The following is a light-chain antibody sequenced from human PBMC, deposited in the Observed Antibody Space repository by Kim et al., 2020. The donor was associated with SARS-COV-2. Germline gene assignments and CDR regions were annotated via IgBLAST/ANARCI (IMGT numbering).Light chain of an antibody. V-gene: IGLV3-19*01. CDR1: SLRKYY. J-gene: IGLJ2*01. CDR2: GKD. Sequence: SSELTQDTAVSVALGQTVKITCQGDSLRKYYAAWYQQKARQAPVLVFYGKDKRPAGVPDRFSGSASGNTASLTITGAQAADEADYYCQSRDSGGKVVFGGGTKVTVL. CDR3: QSRDSGGKVV.